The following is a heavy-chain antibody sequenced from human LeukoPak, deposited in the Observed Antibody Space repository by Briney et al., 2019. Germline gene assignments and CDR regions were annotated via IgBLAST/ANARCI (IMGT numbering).Heavy chain of an antibody. CDR2: INHSGST. Sequence: SETLSLTCAVYGGSFSGYYWSWIRQPPGKGLEWIGEINHSGSTNYNPSLKSRVTISVDTSKNQFSLKLSSVTAADTAVYYCARDHNASAFDYWGQGTLVTVSS. CDR1: GGSFSGYY. CDR3: ARDHNASAFDY. J-gene: IGHJ4*02. V-gene: IGHV4-34*01. D-gene: IGHD1-1*01.